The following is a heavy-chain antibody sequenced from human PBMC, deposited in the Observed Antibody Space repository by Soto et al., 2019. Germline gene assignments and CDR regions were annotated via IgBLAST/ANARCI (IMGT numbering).Heavy chain of an antibody. Sequence: PGESLKISCNGSGYSFTSYCIGWVLQMPGKGLEWMGIIYPGDSDTRYSPSFQGQVTISADKSISTAYLQWSSLKASDTAMYYCARRDSSSWYSLDYWGQGTLVTVSS. V-gene: IGHV5-51*01. J-gene: IGHJ4*02. CDR3: ARRDSSSWYSLDY. CDR1: GYSFTSYC. D-gene: IGHD6-13*01. CDR2: IYPGDSDT.